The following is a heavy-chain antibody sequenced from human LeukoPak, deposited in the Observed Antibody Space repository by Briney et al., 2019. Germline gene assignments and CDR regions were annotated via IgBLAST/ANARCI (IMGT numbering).Heavy chain of an antibody. CDR3: ARDQRPGAHNYHYFDS. J-gene: IGHJ4*02. CDR1: GFTFSSYW. CDR2: IRSDGRST. V-gene: IGHV3-74*01. Sequence: GGSLRLSCAASGFTFSSYWMHWVRQTPGKGLVWVSRIRSDGRSTTYADSVKGRFTTSRDNDKNTLYLQMNSLRAEDTALYYCARDQRPGAHNYHYFDSWGQGTLVTVSS. D-gene: IGHD1-1*01.